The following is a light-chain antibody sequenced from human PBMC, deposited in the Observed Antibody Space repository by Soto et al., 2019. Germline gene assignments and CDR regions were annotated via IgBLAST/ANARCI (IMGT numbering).Light chain of an antibody. V-gene: IGLV2-23*02. CDR3: FSYAGSSTWV. CDR2: EVT. J-gene: IGLJ3*02. Sequence: QSVLTQPASVSGSPGQSITISCTGTRSDIGSYNSIAWYQQHPGKAPRVMIFEVTKRPSGISNRFSGSKSGSTASLTISGLQAEDEADYFCFSYAGSSTWVLGGGTK. CDR1: RSDIGSYNS.